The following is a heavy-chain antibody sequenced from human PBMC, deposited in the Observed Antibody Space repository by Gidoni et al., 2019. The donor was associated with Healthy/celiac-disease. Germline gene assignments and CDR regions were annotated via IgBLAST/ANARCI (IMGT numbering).Heavy chain of an antibody. V-gene: IGHV3-23*01. CDR1: GFPFSSYA. D-gene: IGHD3-22*01. CDR3: AKDRRITMIVVADY. J-gene: IGHJ4*02. Sequence: EVQLLESGGGLVQPGGSLRLSCAAPGFPFSSYAMSWVRQAPGKGLEGVSAISGSGGSTYYADSVKGRFTISRDNSKNTLYLQMNSLRAEDTAVYYCAKDRRITMIVVADYWGQGTLVTVSS. CDR2: ISGSGGST.